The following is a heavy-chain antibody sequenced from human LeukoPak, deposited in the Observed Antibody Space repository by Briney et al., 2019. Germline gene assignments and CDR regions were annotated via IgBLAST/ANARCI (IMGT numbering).Heavy chain of an antibody. CDR3: ARQAYGSRFDAFDI. D-gene: IGHD3-22*01. CDR1: GYSFTSYW. J-gene: IGHJ3*02. CDR2: IYPDDSET. V-gene: IGHV5-51*01. Sequence: GESLKISRKGSGYSFTSYWIGWVRQMPGKGLEWMGIIYPDDSETNYSPSFKGQVTMSVDKSITTAFLQWSSLKASDTAMYYCARQAYGSRFDAFDIWGQGTMVTVSS.